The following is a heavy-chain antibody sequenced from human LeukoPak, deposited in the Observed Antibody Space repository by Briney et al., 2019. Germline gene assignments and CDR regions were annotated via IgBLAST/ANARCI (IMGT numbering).Heavy chain of an antibody. V-gene: IGHV1-46*01. J-gene: IGHJ5*02. CDR2: INPSGGST. Sequence: GSVKVSCKASGYTFTSYYMHWVRQAPGQGLEWMGIINPSGGSTSYAQKFQGRVTMTRDTSTSTVYMELSSLRSEDTAVYYCARVTLGGSGSLNWFDPWGQGTLVTVS. D-gene: IGHD3-10*01. CDR1: GYTFTSYY. CDR3: ARVTLGGSGSLNWFDP.